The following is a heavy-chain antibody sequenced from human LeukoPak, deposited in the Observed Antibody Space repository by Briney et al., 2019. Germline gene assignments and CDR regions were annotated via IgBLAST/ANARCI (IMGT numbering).Heavy chain of an antibody. CDR2: ISSSSSSYI. CDR1: GFTFSSYS. V-gene: IGHV3-21*01. J-gene: IGHJ6*03. CDR3: ASLYYYDSSGYLDRDYYYYYMDV. Sequence: GGSLRLSCAASGFTFSSYSMNWVRQAPGKGLEWVSSISSSSSSYIYYADSVKGRFTISRDNAKNSLYLQMNSLRAEDTAVYYRASLYYYDSSGYLDRDYYYYYMDVWGKGTTVTVSS. D-gene: IGHD3-22*01.